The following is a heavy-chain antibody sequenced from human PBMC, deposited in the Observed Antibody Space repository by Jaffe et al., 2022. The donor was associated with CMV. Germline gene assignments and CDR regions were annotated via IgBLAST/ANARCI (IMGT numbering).Heavy chain of an antibody. V-gene: IGHV3-30*03. J-gene: IGHJ6*02. CDR2: ISYDGSNE. CDR3: ARDVKVAVVAATTGGLDV. CDR1: GFTFSSHG. Sequence: QVLLVESGGGVVQPGGSLRLSCKVDGFTFSSHGMHWVRQAPGKGLEWVSIISYDGSNEYYEDSVRGRFTISRDNSQNTLHLQMNSLRPEDTAIYYCARDVKVAVVAATTGGLDVWGRGTTVTVSS. D-gene: IGHD2-15*01.